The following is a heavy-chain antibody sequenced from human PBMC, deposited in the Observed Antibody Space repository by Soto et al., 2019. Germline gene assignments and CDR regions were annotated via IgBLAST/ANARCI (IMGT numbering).Heavy chain of an antibody. J-gene: IGHJ6*02. CDR3: ARDYGSGSYYPNYGMDV. CDR2: IYYSGST. V-gene: IGHV4-59*01. CDR1: GGSISSYY. Sequence: SETLSLTCTVSGGSISSYYWSWIRQPPGKGLEWIGYIYYSGSTNYNPSLKSRVTISVDTSKNQFSLKLSSVTAADTAVYYCARDYGSGSYYPNYGMDVWGQGTTVTDSS. D-gene: IGHD3-10*01.